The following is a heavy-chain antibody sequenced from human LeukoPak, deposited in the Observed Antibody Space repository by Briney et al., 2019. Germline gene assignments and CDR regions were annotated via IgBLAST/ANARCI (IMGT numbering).Heavy chain of an antibody. D-gene: IGHD3-3*01. V-gene: IGHV3-23*01. CDR2: ISGSGGST. J-gene: IGHJ6*02. CDR3: ANSDAWIGPYGMDV. CDR1: GFTFSSYA. Sequence: GGSLRLSCAASGFTFSSYAMSWVRQAPGKGLEWVSAISGSGGSTYYADFVKGRFTISRDNSKNTLYLQMNSLRAEDTAVYYCANSDAWIGPYGMDVWGQGTTVTVSS.